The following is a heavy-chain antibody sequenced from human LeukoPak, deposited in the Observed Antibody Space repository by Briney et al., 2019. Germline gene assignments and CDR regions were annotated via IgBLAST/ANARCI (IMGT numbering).Heavy chain of an antibody. CDR1: GVSISSYY. CDR3: ARALQPGVYAFDI. CDR2: IYYSGST. J-gene: IGHJ3*02. Sequence: SETLSLTCTVSGVSISSYYWTWIRQPPGEGLEWIGYIYYSGSTNYNPSLKSRVTISVDTSKNQFSLKLSSVTAADTAVYYCARALQPGVYAFDIWGQGTMVTVSA. V-gene: IGHV4-59*01. D-gene: IGHD6-13*01.